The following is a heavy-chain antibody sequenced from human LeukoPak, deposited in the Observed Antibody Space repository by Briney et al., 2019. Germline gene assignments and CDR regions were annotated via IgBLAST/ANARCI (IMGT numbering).Heavy chain of an antibody. J-gene: IGHJ4*02. D-gene: IGHD5-18*01. Sequence: SVKVSCKASGGTFSSYAISWVRQAPGQGLEWMGRIIPILGIANYAQKFQGRVTITADKSTSTAYMELSSLRSEDTAVYYCARDPILNGDVDTAMPTADYWGQGTLVTVSS. V-gene: IGHV1-69*04. CDR1: GGTFSSYA. CDR2: IIPILGIA. CDR3: ARDPILNGDVDTAMPTADY.